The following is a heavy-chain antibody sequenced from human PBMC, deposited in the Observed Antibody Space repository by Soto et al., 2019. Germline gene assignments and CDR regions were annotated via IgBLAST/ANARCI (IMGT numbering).Heavy chain of an antibody. CDR3: AKDPGFYDILTGYYQDACDI. V-gene: IGHV3-23*01. D-gene: IGHD3-9*01. Sequence: EVQLLESGGGLVQPGGSLRLSCAASGFTFSSYAMSWVRQAPGKGLEWVSAISGSGGSTYYADSVKGRFTISRDNSKNTLYLQMNSLRAEDTAVYYCAKDPGFYDILTGYYQDACDIWGQGTMVTVSS. CDR1: GFTFSSYA. CDR2: ISGSGGST. J-gene: IGHJ3*02.